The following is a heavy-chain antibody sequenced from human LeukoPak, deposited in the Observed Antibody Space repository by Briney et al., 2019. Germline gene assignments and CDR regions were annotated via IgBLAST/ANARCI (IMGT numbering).Heavy chain of an antibody. J-gene: IGHJ5*02. Sequence: PSETLSLTCTVSGGSISSYYWSWIRQPPGKGLEWIGYIYYSGSTNYNPSLKSRVTISVDTSKNQFSLKLSSVTAADTAVYYCARDQFAAAAVTNWFDPWGQGTLVTVSS. CDR1: GGSISSYY. CDR2: IYYSGST. CDR3: ARDQFAAAAVTNWFDP. D-gene: IGHD6-13*01. V-gene: IGHV4-59*12.